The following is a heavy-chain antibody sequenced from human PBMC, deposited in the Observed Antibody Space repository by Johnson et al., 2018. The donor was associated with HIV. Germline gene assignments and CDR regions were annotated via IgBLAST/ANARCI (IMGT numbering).Heavy chain of an antibody. V-gene: IGHV3-33*06. J-gene: IGHJ3*02. CDR1: GFTFSSYG. Sequence: QVQLVESGGGVVQPGRSLRLSCAASGFTFSSYGMHWVRQAPGKGLEWVAVIWYDGSIKFYTDSVKGRFTISRDNSKNTVYLQMNSLRAEDTAIYYCAKELRFLEWLFALDIWGQGTMVTVSS. D-gene: IGHD3-3*01. CDR2: IWYDGSIK. CDR3: AKELRFLEWLFALDI.